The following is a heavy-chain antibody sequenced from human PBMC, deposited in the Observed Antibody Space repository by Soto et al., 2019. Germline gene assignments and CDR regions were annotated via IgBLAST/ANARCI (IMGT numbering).Heavy chain of an antibody. J-gene: IGHJ6*03. V-gene: IGHV4-59*01. CDR2: IYYSGST. CDR3: ARSIDQYYDILTGYRYYYYMDV. CDR1: GGSISSYY. Sequence: SETLSPTCTVSGGSISSYYWSWIRQPPGKGLEWIGYIYYSGSTNYNPSLKSRVTISVDTSKNQFSLKLSSVTAADTAVYYCARSIDQYYDILTGYRYYYYMDVWGKGTTVTVSS. D-gene: IGHD3-9*01.